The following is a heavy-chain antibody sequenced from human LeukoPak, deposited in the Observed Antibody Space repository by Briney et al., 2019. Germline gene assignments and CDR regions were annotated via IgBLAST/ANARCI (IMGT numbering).Heavy chain of an antibody. J-gene: IGHJ4*02. V-gene: IGHV3-23*01. CDR2: ISGSGDT. D-gene: IGHD6-19*01. CDR3: AKGRFYSSGWHDY. Sequence: GGSLRPSCAASGFTFSNYAMSWVRQAPGKWLEWVSAISGSGDTYYADSVKGRFTISRDNSKNTLYLQMNSLRAEDTAVYYCAKGRFYSSGWHDYWGQGTLVTVSS. CDR1: GFTFSNYA.